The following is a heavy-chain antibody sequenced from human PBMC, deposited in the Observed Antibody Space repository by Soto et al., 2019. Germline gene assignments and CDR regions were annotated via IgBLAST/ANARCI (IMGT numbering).Heavy chain of an antibody. Sequence: PSETLSLTCTVSGGSISSSSYYWGWIRQPPGKGLEWIGSMHYSGSTHYNPSLRSRVTIPVDTPKNQFSLKLSSATAADTAVYYCARYQSSGLEYWGQGILVTVS. CDR3: ARYQSSGLEY. CDR1: GGSISSSSYY. J-gene: IGHJ4*02. V-gene: IGHV4-39*01. CDR2: MHYSGST. D-gene: IGHD6-19*01.